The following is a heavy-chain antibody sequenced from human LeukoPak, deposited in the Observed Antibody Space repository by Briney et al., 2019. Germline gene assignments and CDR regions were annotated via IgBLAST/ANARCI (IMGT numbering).Heavy chain of an antibody. V-gene: IGHV3-53*01. J-gene: IGHJ4*02. CDR3: AMRFGSGWYAY. CDR2: IYSGGNT. CDR1: GFTVSSAY. D-gene: IGHD6-19*01. Sequence: PGGSLRLSCAASGFTVSSAYVSWVRQAPGKGLEWLSVIYSGGNTYYADSVKGRFTISGDNPKNTVYLQMNSLRAEDTAVYYCAMRFGSGWYAYWGQGTLVTVSS.